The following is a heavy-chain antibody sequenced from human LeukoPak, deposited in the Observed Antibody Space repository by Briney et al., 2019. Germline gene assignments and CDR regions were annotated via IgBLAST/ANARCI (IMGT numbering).Heavy chain of an antibody. V-gene: IGHV3-30-3*01. CDR1: GFTFSSYA. D-gene: IGHD1-26*01. CDR3: ARMPPVGGSYVY. CDR2: ISYDGSNK. Sequence: GRSLRLSCAASGFTFSSYAMHWVRQAPGKGLEWVAVISYDGSNKYYADSVKGRFTISRDNSKNTLYLQMNSLRAEDTAVYYCARMPPVGGSYVYWGQGTLVTVSS. J-gene: IGHJ4*02.